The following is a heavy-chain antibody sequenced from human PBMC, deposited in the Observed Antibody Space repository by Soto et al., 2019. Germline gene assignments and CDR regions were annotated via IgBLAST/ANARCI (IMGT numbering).Heavy chain of an antibody. CDR2: ISGSGGST. CDR1: GFTFSSYA. V-gene: IGHV3-23*01. J-gene: IGHJ6*02. Sequence: PGGSLRLSCAASGFTFSSYAMSWVRQAPGKGLEWVSAISGSGGSTYYADSVKGRFTISRDNSKNTLYLQMNSLRAEDTAVYYCAKAPLRLGFSYYYYGMDVWGQGTTVTVSS. CDR3: AKAPLRLGFSYYYYGMDV. D-gene: IGHD2-21*01.